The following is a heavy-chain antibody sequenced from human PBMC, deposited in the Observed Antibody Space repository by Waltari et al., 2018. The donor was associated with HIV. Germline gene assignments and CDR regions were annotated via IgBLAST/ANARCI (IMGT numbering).Heavy chain of an antibody. D-gene: IGHD2-8*01. V-gene: IGHV3-64*01. CDR3: ARTNYYDY. J-gene: IGHJ4*02. Sequence: EVHLVQSGGGLVQPGESLRLSCEASGFTFSTYGMNWVRQAPGRGLEYVAGICSNGGTTSYANSVKGRFTISRDNSKNTLYLQMGSLRAEDTAVYYCARTNYYDYWGQGALVTVSS. CDR1: GFTFSTYG. CDR2: ICSNGGTT.